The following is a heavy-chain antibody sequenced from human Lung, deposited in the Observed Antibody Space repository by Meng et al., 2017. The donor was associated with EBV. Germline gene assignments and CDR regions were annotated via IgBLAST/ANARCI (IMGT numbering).Heavy chain of an antibody. D-gene: IGHD3-10*01. V-gene: IGHV4-31*03. CDR2: IHSSGST. CDR3: ARASYGSGSPLGESWFDP. Sequence: VQLQESGPGLGKPSQPLSLTCHVSGGSISSGGYYWSWIRQHPGKGLEWIGYIHSSGSTYYNPSLMSRLTISVDTSKNQFSLKLSSVTAADTAVYYCARASYGSGSPLGESWFDPWGQGTLVTVSS. J-gene: IGHJ5*02. CDR1: GGSISSGGYY.